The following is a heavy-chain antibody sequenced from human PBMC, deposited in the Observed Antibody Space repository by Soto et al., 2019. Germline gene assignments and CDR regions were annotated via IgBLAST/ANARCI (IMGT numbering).Heavy chain of an antibody. J-gene: IGHJ3*02. CDR3: ARGLSSQGYCSGGSCHFDI. CDR1: GGSFSGYY. D-gene: IGHD2-15*01. CDR2: INHSGST. V-gene: IGHV4-34*01. Sequence: SETLSLTCAVYGGSFSGYYWSWIRQPPGKGLEWIGEINHSGSTNYNPSLKSRVTISVDTSKNQFSLKLSTVTAADTAVYYCARGLSSQGYCSGGSCHFDIWGQGTMVTVSS.